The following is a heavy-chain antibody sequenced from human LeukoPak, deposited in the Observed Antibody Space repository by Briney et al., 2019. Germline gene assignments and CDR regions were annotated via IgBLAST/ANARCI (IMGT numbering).Heavy chain of an antibody. CDR2: ISAYNGNT. CDR1: VYTFPSYG. V-gene: IGHV1-18*01. CDR3: ASVYYDILTGYYRLDY. D-gene: IGHD3-9*01. J-gene: IGHJ4*02. Sequence: GASVKVSCKASVYTFPSYGISWVRQSPGQGLAGMGWISAYNGNTNYAQKLRGRVTMTTDTSTSTAYMELRSLRSDDTAVYYCASVYYDILTGYYRLDYWGQGTLVTVSS.